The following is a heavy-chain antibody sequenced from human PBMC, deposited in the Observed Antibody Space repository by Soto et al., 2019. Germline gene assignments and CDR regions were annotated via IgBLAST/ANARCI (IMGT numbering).Heavy chain of an antibody. CDR3: ARGQLVNPGYYYGMDI. D-gene: IGHD3-22*01. CDR2: LSYDGSEK. J-gene: IGHJ6*02. Sequence: GSLRLSCAASGFPFRDYAFHWVRQPPGKGLEWVAVLSYDGSEKYYGDSVKGRFTISRDNAKSMLYLQLSSLRAEDTAVYYCARGQLVNPGYYYGMDIWGQGTTVTVSS. V-gene: IGHV3-33*01. CDR1: GFPFRDYA.